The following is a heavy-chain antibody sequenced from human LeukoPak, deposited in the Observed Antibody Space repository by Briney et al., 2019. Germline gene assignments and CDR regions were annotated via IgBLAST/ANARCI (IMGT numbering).Heavy chain of an antibody. D-gene: IGHD5-18*01. CDR3: ARNKKGDRYTYGHDY. Sequence: GGSLRLSCAASEFTFSSYGMHWVRQAPGKGLEWVAVISYDGSNKYYADSVKGRFTISRDNSKNTLYLQMNSLRAEDTAVYYCARNKKGDRYTYGHDYWAREPWSPSPQ. J-gene: IGHJ4*02. CDR2: ISYDGSNK. CDR1: EFTFSSYG. V-gene: IGHV3-30*03.